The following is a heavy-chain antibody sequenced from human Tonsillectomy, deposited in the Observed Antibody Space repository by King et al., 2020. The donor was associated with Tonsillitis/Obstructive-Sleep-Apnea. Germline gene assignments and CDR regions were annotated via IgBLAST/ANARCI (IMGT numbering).Heavy chain of an antibody. D-gene: IGHD2-8*01. Sequence: QLQESGPGLVKPSETLSLTCTVSGGSISSYYWSWIRQPPGKGLEWIGYIYYSGSANYNPSLKSRVTMSVDRPKNQFSLKLSSVTAADTAVYYCARDMVLEAGGDAFDIWGQGTIVTVSS. CDR2: IYYSGSA. V-gene: IGHV4-59*01. CDR3: ARDMVLEAGGDAFDI. CDR1: GGSISSYY. J-gene: IGHJ3*02.